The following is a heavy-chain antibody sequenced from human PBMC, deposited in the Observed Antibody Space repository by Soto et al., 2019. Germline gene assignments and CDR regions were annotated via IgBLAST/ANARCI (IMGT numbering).Heavy chain of an antibody. V-gene: IGHV3-30-3*01. CDR1: GFTFSSYA. Sequence: QVQLVESGGGVVQPGRSLRLSCAASGFTFSSYAMHWVRQAPGKGLEWVAVISYDGSNKYYTDSVKGRFTISRDNSKNTLYLQMNSLGAEDMAVYYCARGPTTVTPGGPIDYWGQGTLVTVSS. J-gene: IGHJ4*02. D-gene: IGHD4-17*01. CDR3: ARGPTTVTPGGPIDY. CDR2: ISYDGSNK.